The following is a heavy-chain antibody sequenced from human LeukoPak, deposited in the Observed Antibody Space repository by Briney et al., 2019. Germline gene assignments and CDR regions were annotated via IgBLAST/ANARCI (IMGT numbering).Heavy chain of an antibody. CDR1: GFTVSSNY. D-gene: IGHD6-6*01. CDR2: IYSAGST. V-gene: IGHV3-53*01. J-gene: IGHJ4*02. Sequence: PGGSLRLSCVASGFTVSSNYMSWVRQAPGKGLEWVSVIYSAGSTYYADSVKGRFTISRDNSKNSLFLQMHSLRADDTAVYYCGSSYGYWGQGTLVTVSS. CDR3: GSSYGY.